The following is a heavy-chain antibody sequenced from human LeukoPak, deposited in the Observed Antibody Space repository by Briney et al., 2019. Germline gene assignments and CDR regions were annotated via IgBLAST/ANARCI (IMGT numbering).Heavy chain of an antibody. D-gene: IGHD5-12*01. J-gene: IGHJ3*02. CDR3: ARSSGNERAFDI. CDR1: GGSISSYY. V-gene: IGHV4-59*01. CDR2: IYSSGST. Sequence: SETLSLTCTVSGGSISSYYCNWIRQPPGKELEWIGYIYSSGSTNYNPPLKSRVTMSVDTSKNQISLKLSSVTAADTAVYYCARSSGNERAFDIWGQGTLVTVSS.